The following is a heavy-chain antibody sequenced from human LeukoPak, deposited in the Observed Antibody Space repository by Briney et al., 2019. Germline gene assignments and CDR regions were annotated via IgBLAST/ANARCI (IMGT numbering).Heavy chain of an antibody. CDR1: GGSISSYY. Sequence: SETLSLTCTVSGGSISSYYWSWIRQPAGKGLEWIGRIYTSGSTNYNPSLKSRVTMSVDTSKNQFSLKLSSVTAADTAVYYCARDDLNPRRNSYYYYMDVWGTGTTVTVSS. CDR3: ARDDLNPRRNSYYYYMDV. CDR2: IYTSGST. V-gene: IGHV4-4*07. J-gene: IGHJ6*03.